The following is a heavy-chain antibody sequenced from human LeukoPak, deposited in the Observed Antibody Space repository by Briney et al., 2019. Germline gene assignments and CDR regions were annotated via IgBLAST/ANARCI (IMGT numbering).Heavy chain of an antibody. CDR2: INHSGST. CDR3: ARGQSGSYYRRANWFDP. V-gene: IGHV4-34*01. D-gene: IGHD1-26*01. CDR1: GGSFSGYY. J-gene: IGHJ5*02. Sequence: SETLSLTCAVYGGSFSGYYWSWIRQPLGKGLEWIGEINHSGSTNYNPSLKSRVTISVDTSKNQFSLKLSSVTAADTAVYYCARGQSGSYYRRANWFDPWGQGTLVTVSS.